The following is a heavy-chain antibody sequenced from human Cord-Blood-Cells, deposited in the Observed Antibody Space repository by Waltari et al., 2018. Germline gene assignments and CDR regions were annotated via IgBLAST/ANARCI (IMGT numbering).Heavy chain of an antibody. V-gene: IGHV1-2*06. J-gene: IGHJ2*01. Sequence: QVQLVQSGAEVNKTWASVKVSCKASGYTFIGYYMSWLRQAPGQGLEWMGRINPNSGGTNYAQKFQGRVTMTRDTSISTAYMELSRLRSDDTAVYYCAREYSGYANWYFDLWGRGTLVTVSS. CDR1: GYTFIGYY. CDR2: INPNSGGT. CDR3: AREYSGYANWYFDL. D-gene: IGHD5-12*01.